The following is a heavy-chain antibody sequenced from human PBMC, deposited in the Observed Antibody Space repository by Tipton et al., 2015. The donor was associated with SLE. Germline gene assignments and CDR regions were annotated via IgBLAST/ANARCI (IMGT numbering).Heavy chain of an antibody. CDR2: ISYDGSNK. CDR1: GFTFSSYA. V-gene: IGHV3-30*04. CDR3: ARDSYGMDV. Sequence: RSLRLSCAASGFTFSSYAMHWVRQAPGKGLEWVAVISYDGSNKYYADSVKGRFTISRDNSKNTLYLQMNSLRAEDTAVYYCARDSYGMDVWGQGTTATVSS. J-gene: IGHJ6*02.